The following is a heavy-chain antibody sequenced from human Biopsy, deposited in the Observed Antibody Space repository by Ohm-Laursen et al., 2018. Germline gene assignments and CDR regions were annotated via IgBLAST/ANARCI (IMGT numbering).Heavy chain of an antibody. V-gene: IGHV1-2*02. CDR3: ARDIMNRIAGLVARSDVFDV. Sequence: ASSVTVSCKGSGYAVNDYFLHWLRQAPGQGPEWMGWISPNSGGTNYAQKFQGRVTMTTDTSTSTVYLELRRLISDDTAVYYCARDIMNRIAGLVARSDVFDVWGQGTLVTVSS. CDR1: GYAVNDYF. J-gene: IGHJ3*01. CDR2: ISPNSGGT. D-gene: IGHD3-16*01.